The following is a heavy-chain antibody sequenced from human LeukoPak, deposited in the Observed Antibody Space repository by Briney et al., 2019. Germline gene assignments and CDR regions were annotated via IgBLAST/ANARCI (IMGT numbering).Heavy chain of an antibody. J-gene: IGHJ4*02. CDR2: ISSDGSDT. V-gene: IGHV3-74*01. D-gene: IGHD1-26*01. Sequence: GGSLRLSCTASGFTFGSYLMHWVRQAPGKGLVWVSRISSDGSDTTYADSVKGRFTISRDSAKNTLYLQMNSLRVEDTAVYYCARKQVGADFDYWGQGILVTVAS. CDR1: GFTFGSYL. CDR3: ARKQVGADFDY.